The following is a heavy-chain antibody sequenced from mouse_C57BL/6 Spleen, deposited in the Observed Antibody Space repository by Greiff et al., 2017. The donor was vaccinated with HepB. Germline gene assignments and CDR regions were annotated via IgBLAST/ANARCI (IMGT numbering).Heavy chain of an antibody. D-gene: IGHD1-1*01. CDR3: ARSTTVPDY. Sequence: QVHVKQPGAELVRPGSSVKLSCKASGYTFTSYWMHWVKQRPIQGLEWIGNIDPSDSETHYNQKFKDKATLTVDKSSSTAYMQLSSLTSEDSAVYYCARSTTVPDYWGQGTTLTVSS. J-gene: IGHJ2*01. CDR1: GYTFTSYW. V-gene: IGHV1-52*01. CDR2: IDPSDSET.